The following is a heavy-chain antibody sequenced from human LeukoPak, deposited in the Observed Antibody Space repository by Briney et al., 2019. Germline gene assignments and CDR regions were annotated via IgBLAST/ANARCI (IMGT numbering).Heavy chain of an antibody. D-gene: IGHD6-6*01. V-gene: IGHV3-33*01. CDR2: IWYDGSNK. CDR3: ARDGAAAHLAAPFGNWFDP. J-gene: IGHJ5*02. CDR1: GFTFSSYG. Sequence: QSGGSLRLSCAASGFTFSSYGMHWVRQAPGKGLEWVAVIWYDGSNKYYADSVKGRFTISRDNSKNTLYLQMNSLRAEDTAVYYCARDGAAAHLAAPFGNWFDPWGQGTLVTVSS.